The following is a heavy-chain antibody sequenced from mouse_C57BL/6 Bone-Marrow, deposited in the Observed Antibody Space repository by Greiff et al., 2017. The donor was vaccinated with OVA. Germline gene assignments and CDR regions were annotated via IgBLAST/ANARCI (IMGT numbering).Heavy chain of an antibody. CDR1: GFSLTSYA. CDR3: AILYDHALYCAMDY. D-gene: IGHD2-4*01. V-gene: IGHV2-9-1*01. Sequence: QVQLKESGPGLVAPSQSLSITCTVSGFSLTSYALSWVRQPPGKGLEWLGVIWTGGGTNYNSALKSRLSISKDNSKSQVFIKMNSLQTDDTARYFCAILYDHALYCAMDYWGQGTSVTVST. J-gene: IGHJ4*01. CDR2: IWTGGGT.